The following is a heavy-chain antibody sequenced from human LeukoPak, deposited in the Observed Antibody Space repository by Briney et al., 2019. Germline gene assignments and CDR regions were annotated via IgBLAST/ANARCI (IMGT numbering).Heavy chain of an antibody. J-gene: IGHJ4*02. CDR2: INSDGSST. D-gene: IGHD5-24*01. CDR1: GFTFSSYW. V-gene: IGHV3-74*01. CDR3: AREKGDGYNTYYFDY. Sequence: GGSLRLSCAASGFTFSSYWMHWVRHAPGKGVGWVSRINSDGSSTSYADSVKGRFTISRDNAKNTLYLQMNSLRAEDTAVYYCAREKGDGYNTYYFDYWGQGTLVTVSS.